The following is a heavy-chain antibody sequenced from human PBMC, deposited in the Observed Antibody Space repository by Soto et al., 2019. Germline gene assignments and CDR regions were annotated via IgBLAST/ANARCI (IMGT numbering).Heavy chain of an antibody. D-gene: IGHD4-17*01. CDR2: ISGSGGST. CDR1: VSTFSSYA. Sequence: PGGSLRLSCAASVSTFSSYAMSWLRQAPGKGLEWVSAISGSGGSTYYADSVKGRFTISRDNSKNTLYLQMNSLRAEDTAVYYCAKDGRMTTVTMVGAAFDILGQGTIVTVS. J-gene: IGHJ3*02. CDR3: AKDGRMTTVTMVGAAFDI. V-gene: IGHV3-23*01.